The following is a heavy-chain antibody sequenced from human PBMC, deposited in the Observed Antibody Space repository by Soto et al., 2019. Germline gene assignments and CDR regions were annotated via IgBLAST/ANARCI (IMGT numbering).Heavy chain of an antibody. Sequence: PSETLSLTCTVSGGSISSSSYYWGWIRQPPGKGLEWIGSIYYSGSTYYNPSLKSRVTISVDTSTNQFSLKLSSVTAADTAVYYCARPTLGVLEWLLPYCYYRYLHMWRKG. CDR2: IYYSGST. V-gene: IGHV4-39*01. D-gene: IGHD3-3*01. J-gene: IGHJ6*03. CDR3: ARPTLGVLEWLLPYCYYRYLHM. CDR1: GGSISSSSYY.